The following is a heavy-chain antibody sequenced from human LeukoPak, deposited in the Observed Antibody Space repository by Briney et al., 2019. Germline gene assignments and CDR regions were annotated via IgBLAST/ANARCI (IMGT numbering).Heavy chain of an antibody. V-gene: IGHV4-59*12. CDR1: GGSISSYY. D-gene: IGHD2-8*01. CDR3: ARLGYCTNGVCYHDAFDI. J-gene: IGHJ3*02. CDR2: IYYSGST. Sequence: SETLSLTCTVSGGSISSYYRSWIRQPPGERREWVGYIYYSGSTNYNPSLKSRVTISVDTSKNKFSLKLSSVTAADTAVYYCARLGYCTNGVCYHDAFDIWGQGTMVTVS.